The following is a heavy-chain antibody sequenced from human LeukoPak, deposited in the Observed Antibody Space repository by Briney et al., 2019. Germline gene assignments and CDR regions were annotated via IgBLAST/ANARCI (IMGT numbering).Heavy chain of an antibody. CDR3: ALLAVASHFDY. CDR2: XXSXXTTL. D-gene: IGHD6-19*01. Sequence: GGSLXLSXVVSGFPFSIXXXXXXXQAPGKGLXXXSXXXSXXTTLYYADSVKGXFSISRDNAKSSLYLQMNSLIGEDTAVYYCALLAVASHFDYWGQGALVTVSS. CDR1: GFPFSIXX. V-gene: IGHV3-48*03. J-gene: IGHJ4*02.